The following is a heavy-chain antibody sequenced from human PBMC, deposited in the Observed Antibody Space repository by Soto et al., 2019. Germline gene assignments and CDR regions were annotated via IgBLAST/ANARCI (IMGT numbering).Heavy chain of an antibody. V-gene: IGHV1-18*01. D-gene: IGHD2-15*01. CDR2: TSAYNGNT. CDR1: GYTFTTYG. CDR3: ERDLDAGYCSWGSCYSDY. J-gene: IGHJ4*02. Sequence: ASVKVSCKASGYTFTTYGISWVRQAPGQGLEWMGWTSAYNGNTNYAQKLQGRVTMTTDTSTSTAYMELRSLRSDDTAVYYCERDLDAGYCSWGSCYSDYWGQGTLVTVSS.